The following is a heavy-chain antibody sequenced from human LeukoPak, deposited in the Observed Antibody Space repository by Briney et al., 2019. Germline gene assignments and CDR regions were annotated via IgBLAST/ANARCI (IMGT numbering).Heavy chain of an antibody. Sequence: GASVKVSCKASGYTFTSYDINWVRQATGQGLEWMGWMNPNSGNTGYAQKFQGRVTMTRNTSISTAYMELSSLRSEDTAVYYCASRRHDFWSGYYYYYYYGMDVWGQETTVTVSS. CDR3: ASRRHDFWSGYYYYYYYGMDV. J-gene: IGHJ6*02. V-gene: IGHV1-8*01. CDR2: MNPNSGNT. CDR1: GYTFTSYD. D-gene: IGHD3-3*01.